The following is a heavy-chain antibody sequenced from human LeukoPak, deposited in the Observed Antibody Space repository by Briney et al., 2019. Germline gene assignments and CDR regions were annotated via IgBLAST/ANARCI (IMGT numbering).Heavy chain of an antibody. Sequence: GGSLRLSCAASGFTFSSYAMTWVRQAPGKGLEWVTVISGSDTSTYYADSVRGRFTISRDNSKNTLYLQMNSLRAEDTAVYHCAKGLSTSCYSAMDVWGQGSTLTVSS. V-gene: IGHV3-23*01. D-gene: IGHD2-2*01. J-gene: IGHJ6*02. CDR2: ISGSDTST. CDR1: GFTFSSYA. CDR3: AKGLSTSCYSAMDV.